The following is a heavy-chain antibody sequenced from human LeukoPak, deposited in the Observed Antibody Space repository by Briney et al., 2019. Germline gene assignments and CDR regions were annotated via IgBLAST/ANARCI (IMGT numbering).Heavy chain of an antibody. Sequence: SETLSLTCTVSGGSVSSTHYWGWIRQPPGKGLEWIGSIYYGGSTYYNASLRNRVTTSVDTSKNQFSLKLSSVTAADTAVYYCARKGKLGDAFDIWGQGTMVTVSS. CDR1: GGSVSSTHY. CDR2: IYYGGST. V-gene: IGHV4-39*07. J-gene: IGHJ3*02. D-gene: IGHD3-16*01. CDR3: ARKGKLGDAFDI.